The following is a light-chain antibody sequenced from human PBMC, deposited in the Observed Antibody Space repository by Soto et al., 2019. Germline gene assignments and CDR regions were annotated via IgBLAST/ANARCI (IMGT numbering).Light chain of an antibody. V-gene: IGKV3-20*01. Sequence: EIVWTQSPGPLSLSPGERATLSCGASQSVNNNYLAWYQQKPGQAPRRLIYGASNRPTGIPDRFSGSGSGTAFTLTISRLEPEDFAVYYCQQYGSSGTFGQGTRWIS. J-gene: IGKJ1*01. CDR2: GAS. CDR3: QQYGSSGT. CDR1: QSVNNNY.